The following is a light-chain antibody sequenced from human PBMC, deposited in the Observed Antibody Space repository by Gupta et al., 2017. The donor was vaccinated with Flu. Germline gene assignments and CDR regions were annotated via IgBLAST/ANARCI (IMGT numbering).Light chain of an antibody. CDR2: KAS. J-gene: IGKJ4*01. CDR1: QRISSW. V-gene: IGKV1-5*03. Sequence: DIQLTQSPSTLSASVADRVTITCRASQRISSWLAWYQKKQGKSPRLLIYKASSLESGVPSRLVGGGSGKICTSPTRSLKPDKLETTNGKQYKMHSNTFGGGTKVEIK. CDR3: KQYKMHSNT.